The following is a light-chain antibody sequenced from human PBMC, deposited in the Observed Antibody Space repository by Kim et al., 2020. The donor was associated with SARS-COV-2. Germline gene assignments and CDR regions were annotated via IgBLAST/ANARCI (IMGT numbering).Light chain of an antibody. V-gene: IGLV4-60*03. CDR2: LEGSGSY. J-gene: IGLJ3*02. CDR3: ETWDRNTRV. Sequence: AIKTTSRLSSGNNGESHAWHQQQPGQAPRCLLKLEGSGSYNKGTGVPVRFSGSSSGADRYLTSSNLQSEDEADYYCETWDRNTRVFGGGTQLTVL. CDR1: SGNNGES.